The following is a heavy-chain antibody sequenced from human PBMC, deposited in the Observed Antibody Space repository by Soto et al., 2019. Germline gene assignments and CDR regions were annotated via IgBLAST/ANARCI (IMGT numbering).Heavy chain of an antibody. V-gene: IGHV3-33*01. Sequence: QVQLVESGGGVVQPGRSLRLSCAASGFTFSNYGMHWVRQAPGKGLEWVAVIWYDGRKEYYEGSVKGRFTISRDKSNNTWCLQMNGLRAEDKAVNYCARDWIGISRGSAAREYGMAIWGQGTSVTVSS. CDR1: GFTFSNYG. CDR2: IWYDGRKE. J-gene: IGHJ6*02. CDR3: ARDWIGISRGSAAREYGMAI. D-gene: IGHD2-21*01.